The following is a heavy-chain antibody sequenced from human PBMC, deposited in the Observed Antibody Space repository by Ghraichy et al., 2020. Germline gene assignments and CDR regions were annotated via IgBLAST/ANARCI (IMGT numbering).Heavy chain of an antibody. CDR1: GFTVNTNY. CDR2: IYAGGST. CDR3: ARGTWSPVDF. Sequence: GSLRLSCAASGFTVNTNYMSWVRQAPGKGLEWVSVIYAGGSTYYADSVKGRFTISRDNSKNTLYLQMNSLRPGDTAVYYCARGTWSPVDFWGQGTLVTVSS. J-gene: IGHJ4*02. D-gene: IGHD1-1*01. V-gene: IGHV3-66*02.